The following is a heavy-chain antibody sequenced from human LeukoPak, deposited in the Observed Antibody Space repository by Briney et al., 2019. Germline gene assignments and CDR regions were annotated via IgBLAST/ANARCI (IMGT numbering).Heavy chain of an antibody. J-gene: IGHJ4*02. CDR2: TSSSSSYI. D-gene: IGHD2-15*01. CDR3: ATFPVVGATSPDY. V-gene: IGHV3-21*01. Sequence: GGSLRLSCAASGSTFSSYSMNWVRQAPGKGLEWVSYTSSSSSYIYYADSVKGRFTISRDNAKNSLYLQMNSLRAEDTAVYYCATFPVVGATSPDYWGQGTLVTVSS. CDR1: GSTFSSYS.